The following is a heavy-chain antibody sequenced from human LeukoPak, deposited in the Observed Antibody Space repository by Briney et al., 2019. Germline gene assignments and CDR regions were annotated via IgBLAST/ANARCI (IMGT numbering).Heavy chain of an antibody. CDR1: GFTFSSDA. CDR2: ISGSRGRT. V-gene: IGHV3-23*01. CDR3: AKDLSGATVY. D-gene: IGHD1-26*01. J-gene: IGHJ4*02. Sequence: GGSLRLSCAASGFTFSSDAMSWARQAPGKGLEWVSAISGSRGRTYYADSVKGRFTISRDNSKNTLYLQMNSLRAEDTAVYYCAKDLSGATVYWGQGTLVTVSS.